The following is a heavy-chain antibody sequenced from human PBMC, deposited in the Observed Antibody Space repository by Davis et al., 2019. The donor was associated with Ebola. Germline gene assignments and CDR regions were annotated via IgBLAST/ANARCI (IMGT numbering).Heavy chain of an antibody. J-gene: IGHJ4*02. Sequence: GESLKISCAASGFTFSGSAMHWVRQASGKGLEWVGRIRSKANSYATAYAASVKGRFTISRDDSKNTAYLQMNSLKTEDTAVYYCSSSTSCHTPFCDYWGQGTLVTVSS. CDR2: IRSKANSYAT. CDR1: GFTFSGSA. D-gene: IGHD2-2*02. CDR3: SSSTSCHTPFCDY. V-gene: IGHV3-73*01.